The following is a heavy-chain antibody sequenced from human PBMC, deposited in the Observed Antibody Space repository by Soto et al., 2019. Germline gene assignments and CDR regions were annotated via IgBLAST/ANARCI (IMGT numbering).Heavy chain of an antibody. CDR1: GFTFSDYY. J-gene: IGHJ4*02. CDR2: ISSSGSTI. Sequence: GGSLRLSCAASGFTFSDYYMSWIRQAPGKGLEWVSYISSSGSTIYYADSVKGRFTISRDNAKNSLYLQMNSLRAEDTAVYYCARFGAIVLVPADHFDYWGQGTLVTVSS. CDR3: ARFGAIVLVPADHFDY. D-gene: IGHD2-2*01. V-gene: IGHV3-11*01.